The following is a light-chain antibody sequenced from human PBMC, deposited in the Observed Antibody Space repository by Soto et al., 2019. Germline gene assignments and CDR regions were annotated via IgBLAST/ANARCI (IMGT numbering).Light chain of an antibody. J-gene: IGKJ1*01. CDR1: QTISTNY. CDR3: QQYGSSPRT. V-gene: IGKV3-20*01. Sequence: EIVLTQSPGTLSLSPGERATLSCRASQTISTNYLAWYQRKPGQAPRLLIYGASSRATGIPGRFSGGGSGTDFTLTITGLEPDDFAVYYCQQYGSSPRTLGQGTKVE. CDR2: GAS.